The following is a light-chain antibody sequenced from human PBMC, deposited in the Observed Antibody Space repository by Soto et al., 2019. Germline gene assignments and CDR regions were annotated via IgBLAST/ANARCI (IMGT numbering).Light chain of an antibody. CDR1: QSVLISSTKNNY. CDR2: WAS. Sequence: DIVMTQSPDSLAVSLGERATINCKSSQSVLISSTKNNYLAWYQQRPGQPPKLLIYWASTRESGVPDRFSGSGSGTDFTLTISSLQAEDVAVYYWQQYYSSPPWTFGQGTKVDNK. J-gene: IGKJ1*01. V-gene: IGKV4-1*01. CDR3: QQYYSSPPWT.